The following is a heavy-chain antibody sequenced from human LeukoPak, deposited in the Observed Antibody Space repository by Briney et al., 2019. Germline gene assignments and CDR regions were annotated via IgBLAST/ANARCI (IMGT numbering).Heavy chain of an antibody. Sequence: SETQSLTCTVSGGSISSSSYYWGWIRQPPGKGLEWIGSIYYSGSTYYNPSLKSRVTISVDTSKNQFSLKLSSVTAADTAVYYCARKVGSSSWSGVDYWGQGTLVTVSS. CDR3: ARKVGSSSWSGVDY. CDR1: GGSISSSSYY. V-gene: IGHV4-39*07. CDR2: IYYSGST. J-gene: IGHJ4*02. D-gene: IGHD6-13*01.